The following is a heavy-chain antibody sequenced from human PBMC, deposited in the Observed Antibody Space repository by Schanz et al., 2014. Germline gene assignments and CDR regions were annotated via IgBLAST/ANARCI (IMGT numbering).Heavy chain of an antibody. D-gene: IGHD3-10*02. J-gene: IGHJ4*02. CDR1: GGSISSSSYY. Sequence: QLQLQESGPGLVKPSETLSLTCTVSGGSISSSSYYWGWIRQPPGKGLEWIGSIFYSGSTYYNLSQKSRVSISVDTSKNRSSRKVNSVTAAETAVYYCARENVGRGFDYWGRGALVTVSS. CDR3: ARENVGRGFDY. V-gene: IGHV4-39*02. CDR2: IFYSGST.